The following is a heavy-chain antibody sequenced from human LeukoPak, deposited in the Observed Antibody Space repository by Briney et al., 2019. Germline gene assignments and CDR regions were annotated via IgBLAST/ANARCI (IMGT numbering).Heavy chain of an antibody. CDR2: IRSKAYGGTT. D-gene: IGHD3-22*01. V-gene: IGHV3-49*03. J-gene: IGHJ3*02. CDR1: GFTFGDYA. CDR3: TRDRVRYYDSSVSDAFDI. Sequence: PGGSLRLSCTASGFTFGDYAMSWFRQAPGKGLEWVGFIRSKAYGGTTEYAASVKGRFTISRDDSKSIAYLQMNSLKTEDTAVYYCTRDRVRYYDSSVSDAFDIWGQGTMVTVSS.